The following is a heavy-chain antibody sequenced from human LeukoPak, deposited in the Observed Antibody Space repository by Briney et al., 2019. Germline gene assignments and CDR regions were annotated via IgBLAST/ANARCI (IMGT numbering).Heavy chain of an antibody. Sequence: ASVKVSCKTSGYTFISYGISWVRQAPGQRLEWMGWISAYNGNTNYPQKFQGRVTMTTDTSTSTAYMGLRRLRSDDTAVYYCARDFRYTSGSYPPYHYWGQGTLVTVSS. CDR1: GYTFISYG. V-gene: IGHV1-18*01. D-gene: IGHD6-19*01. CDR3: ARDFRYTSGSYPPYHY. J-gene: IGHJ4*02. CDR2: ISAYNGNT.